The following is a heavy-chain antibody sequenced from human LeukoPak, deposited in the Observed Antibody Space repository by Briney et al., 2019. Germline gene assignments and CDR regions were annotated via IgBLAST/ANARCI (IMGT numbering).Heavy chain of an antibody. Sequence: GRSLRLSCAASGFTFSTYAMHWVRQAPGEGLQWVAVISFDGSIENYADSVKGRFTISRDNSKNTLYLQMSSLRGEDTAVYYCARDFGWLSHFDYWGQGTPVSVSS. CDR3: ARDFGWLSHFDY. V-gene: IGHV3-30-3*01. D-gene: IGHD3-9*01. CDR2: ISFDGSIE. CDR1: GFTFSTYA. J-gene: IGHJ4*02.